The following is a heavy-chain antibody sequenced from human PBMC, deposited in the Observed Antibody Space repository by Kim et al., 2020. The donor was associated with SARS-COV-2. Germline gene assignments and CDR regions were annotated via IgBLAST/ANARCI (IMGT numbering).Heavy chain of an antibody. CDR1: GFTFSSYG. J-gene: IGHJ4*02. V-gene: IGHV3-33*01. D-gene: IGHD2-2*01. Sequence: GGSLRLSCAASGFTFSSYGMHWVRQAPGKGLEWVAVIWYDGSNKYYADSVKGRFTISRDNSKNTLYLQMNSLRAEDTAVYYCARGEIVVPCGTLCGDFDYWGQGTLVTVSS. CDR2: IWYDGSNK. CDR3: ARGEIVVPCGTLCGDFDY.